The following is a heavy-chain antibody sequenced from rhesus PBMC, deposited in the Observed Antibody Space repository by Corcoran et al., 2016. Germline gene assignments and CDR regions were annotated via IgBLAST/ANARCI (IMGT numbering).Heavy chain of an antibody. Sequence: QVQLQESGPGLVKPSETLSLTCAVPGGSLRAHYYWTWIRPPPGTSLEWIGNFFGNRAPTYYNPSLKSRVTISKDTSKDQLSLRLNSMTAADTAVYYCVRSPYFNNYKRFDVWGPGVLVTVSS. V-gene: IGHV4S9*01. CDR1: GGSLRAHYY. CDR2: FFGNRAPT. J-gene: IGHJ5-1*01. D-gene: IGHD2-2*01. CDR3: VRSPYFNNYKRFDV.